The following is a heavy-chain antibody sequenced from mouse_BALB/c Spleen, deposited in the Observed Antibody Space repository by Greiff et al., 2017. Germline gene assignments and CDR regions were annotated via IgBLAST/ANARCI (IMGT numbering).Heavy chain of an antibody. J-gene: IGHJ2*01. CDR3: ARSRIYDGYPHYFDY. V-gene: IGHV5-4*02. D-gene: IGHD2-3*01. CDR1: GFTFSDYY. Sequence: EVHLVESGGGLVKPGGSLKLSCAASGFTFSDYYMYWVRQTPEKRLEWVATISDGGSYTYYPDSVKGRFTISRDNAKNTLFLQMTSLRSEDTAMYYCARSRIYDGYPHYFDYWGQGTTLTVSS. CDR2: ISDGGSYT.